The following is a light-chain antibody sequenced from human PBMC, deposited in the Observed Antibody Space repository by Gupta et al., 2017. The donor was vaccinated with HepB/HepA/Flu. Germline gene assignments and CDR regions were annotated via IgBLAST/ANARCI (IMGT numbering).Light chain of an antibody. Sequence: DIVMTQSPDSLAVSLGERATINCKSGQSVLSSSNNKNYLAWYQQKPGQPPKLLIYWASTRESGVPDRFSGSGSGTDFTLTISGLQAEDVAVYYCQQYYTAPYTFGQGTKLEIK. J-gene: IGKJ2*01. CDR2: WAS. CDR1: QSVLSSSNNKNY. CDR3: QQYYTAPYT. V-gene: IGKV4-1*01.